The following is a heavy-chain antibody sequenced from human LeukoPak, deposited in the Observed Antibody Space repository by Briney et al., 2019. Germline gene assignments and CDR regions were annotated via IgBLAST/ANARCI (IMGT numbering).Heavy chain of an antibody. CDR3: AKATGNLGN. D-gene: IGHD1-1*01. V-gene: IGHV3-23*01. CDR2: ISNSDGKT. CDR1: GFTFSSYT. J-gene: IGHJ4*02. Sequence: GGSLRLSCAASGFTFSSYTMSWVRQAPGKGLEWVSTISNSDGKTYYADSVKGRFTISRDNSKNTLYVQMNSLTAEDTAIYYCAKATGNLGNWGQGTLVTVSS.